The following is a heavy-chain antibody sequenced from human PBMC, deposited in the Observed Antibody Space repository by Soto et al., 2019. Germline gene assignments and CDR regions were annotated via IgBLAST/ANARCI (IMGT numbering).Heavy chain of an antibody. D-gene: IGHD3-22*01. CDR3: ASTKYDSGAYYYWCLGL. J-gene: IGHJ2*01. CDR1: EDTFRNYA. CDR2: IVPIFGTA. Sequence: SVKVSCKASEDTFRNYAISWVRQAPGQGLEWMGGIVPIFGTANYAQKFQGRVTITADTSANTVYLELSSLRSEDTAVYYCASTKYDSGAYYYWCLGLWGRGTLVTVSS. V-gene: IGHV1-69*06.